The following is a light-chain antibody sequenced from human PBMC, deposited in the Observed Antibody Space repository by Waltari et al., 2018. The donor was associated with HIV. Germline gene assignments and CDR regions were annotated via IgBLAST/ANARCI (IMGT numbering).Light chain of an antibody. CDR1: QDITSF. CDR3: QQYDKFPIT. V-gene: IGKV1-33*01. Sequence: DIQMTQSPSSLSAYVGDRVTITCQASQDITSFLNWYQHKPGQAPNLLIYDASNLETGVPARFSGTGSGTDFIFIINSLQPEDVATYYCQQYDKFPITFGGGTKVEIK. J-gene: IGKJ4*01. CDR2: DAS.